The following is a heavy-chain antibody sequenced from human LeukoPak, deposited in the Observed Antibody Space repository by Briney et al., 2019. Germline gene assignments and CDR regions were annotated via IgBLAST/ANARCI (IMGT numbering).Heavy chain of an antibody. Sequence: GGSLRLSCAVSGFTFSTYWMHWVRQTPGKGLVWVSRISNDGSSTSYADSVKGRFTVSRDNAKNTLYLQMNKLRAEDTAVYYCARVGAATTRDYWGQGTLVTVS. CDR1: GFTFSTYW. CDR3: ARVGAATTRDY. V-gene: IGHV3-74*01. CDR2: ISNDGSST. D-gene: IGHD1-26*01. J-gene: IGHJ4*02.